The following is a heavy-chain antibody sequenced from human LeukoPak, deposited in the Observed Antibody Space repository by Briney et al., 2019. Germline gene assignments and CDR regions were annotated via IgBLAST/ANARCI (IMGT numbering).Heavy chain of an antibody. Sequence: SETLSLTCTVSGGSISSYYWSWIRQPPGKGLEWIGYINYSGSTNYNPSLKSRVTISVDTSKNQFSLKLSSVTAADTAVYYCARARYDSSGSPLDYWGQGTLVTVSS. CDR3: ARARYDSSGSPLDY. V-gene: IGHV4-59*01. J-gene: IGHJ4*02. CDR1: GGSISSYY. D-gene: IGHD3-22*01. CDR2: INYSGST.